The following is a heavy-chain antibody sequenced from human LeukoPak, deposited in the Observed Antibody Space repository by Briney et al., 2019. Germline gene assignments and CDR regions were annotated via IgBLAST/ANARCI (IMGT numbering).Heavy chain of an antibody. Sequence: PSQTLSLTCTVSGLSISRGDYYWRSLRQHPGKGLEWNGYIYYSGSPYYNPSLKSRVTISVDTSKIQFSLKLSSVTATDTAVYYCARVGIVVPAAMSPLYYGMDVWGQGTTVTVSS. J-gene: IGHJ6*02. CDR1: GLSISRGDYY. CDR2: IYYSGSP. D-gene: IGHD2-2*01. CDR3: ARVGIVVPAAMSPLYYGMDV. V-gene: IGHV4-31*03.